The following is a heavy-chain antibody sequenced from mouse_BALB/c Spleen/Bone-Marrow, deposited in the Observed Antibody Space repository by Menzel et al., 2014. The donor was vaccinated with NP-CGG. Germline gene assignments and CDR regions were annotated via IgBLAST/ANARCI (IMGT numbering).Heavy chain of an antibody. D-gene: IGHD1-2*01. CDR2: ISTYYGDA. V-gene: IGHV1S137*01. J-gene: IGHJ1*01. Sequence: QVQLKQSGAELVRPGVSVKISCKGSGCTFTDYAMHWVKQSHAKSLEWIGVISTYYGDASYNQKFRGKATMTVDKSSSTAYMELARLSAEDSAIYYCARETLLRSGYFDVWGAGTTVTVSS. CDR3: ARETLLRSGYFDV. CDR1: GCTFTDYA.